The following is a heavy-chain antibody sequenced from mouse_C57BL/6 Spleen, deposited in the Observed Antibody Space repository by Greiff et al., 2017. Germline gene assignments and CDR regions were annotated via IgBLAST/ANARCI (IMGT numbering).Heavy chain of an antibody. Sequence: VQLQQSGAELVRPGTSVKVSCKASGYAFTNYLIEWVKQRPGQGLEWIGVINPGSGGTNYNEKFKGKATLTADKSSSTAYMQLSSLTSENSAVYFCAVGGAPYYFDSWGQGTTLTVSS. CDR3: AVGGAPYYFDS. CDR2: INPGSGGT. J-gene: IGHJ2*01. V-gene: IGHV1-54*01. CDR1: GYAFTNYL.